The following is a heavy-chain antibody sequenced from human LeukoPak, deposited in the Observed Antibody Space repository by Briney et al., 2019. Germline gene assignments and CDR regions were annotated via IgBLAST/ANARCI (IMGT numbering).Heavy chain of an antibody. Sequence: ASVTVSCTASGYTFTCYYMHWVRQAPGQGLEWMGWINPNSGGTNYAQKFQGRVTMTRDTSISTAYMELSRLRSDDTAVYYCARGLTRYCSGGSCYTRNGYFDYWGQGTLVTVSS. CDR1: GYTFTCYY. J-gene: IGHJ4*02. CDR3: ARGLTRYCSGGSCYTRNGYFDY. V-gene: IGHV1-2*02. D-gene: IGHD2-15*01. CDR2: INPNSGGT.